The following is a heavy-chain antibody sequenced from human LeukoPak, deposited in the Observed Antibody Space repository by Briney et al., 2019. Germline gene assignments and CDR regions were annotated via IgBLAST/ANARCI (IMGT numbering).Heavy chain of an antibody. CDR3: ARDGEYSSSSLDY. CDR1: GFTFSSYW. V-gene: IGHV3-21*01. CDR2: ISSSSTYI. J-gene: IGHJ4*02. D-gene: IGHD6-6*01. Sequence: PGGSLRLSCAASGFTFSSYWMSWVRQAPGKGLEWVSSISSSSTYIYYADSVKGRFTISRDNAKNSLYLQMNSLRAEDTAVYYCARDGEYSSSSLDYWGQGTLVTVSS.